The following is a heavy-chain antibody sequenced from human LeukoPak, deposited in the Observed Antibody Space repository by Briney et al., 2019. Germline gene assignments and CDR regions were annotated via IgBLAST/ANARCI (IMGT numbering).Heavy chain of an antibody. D-gene: IGHD3-10*01. Sequence: SETLSLTCTVSGGSISSYFWSWIRQPPGKGLEWIGYIYYSGSTNCNPSLKSRVTISVDTSKRQFSLNLTSVTAADTAVYYCARQTFGDLYFDSWGQGTLVIVSS. CDR2: IYYSGST. J-gene: IGHJ4*02. CDR1: GGSISSYF. CDR3: ARQTFGDLYFDS. V-gene: IGHV4-59*08.